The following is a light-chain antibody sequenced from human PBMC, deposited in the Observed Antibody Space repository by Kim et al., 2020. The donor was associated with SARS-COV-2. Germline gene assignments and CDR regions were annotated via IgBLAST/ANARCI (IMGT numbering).Light chain of an antibody. J-gene: IGKJ1*01. Sequence: DIQMTQSPSSLSASVGDRVTITCRASQSISSYLNWYQQKPGKAPKLLIYAASSLQSGVPSRFSGSGSGTDFTLTISSLQPEDFASYYCQQNYSTPPRTFGQGTKVEIK. CDR1: QSISSY. CDR3: QQNYSTPPRT. V-gene: IGKV1-39*01. CDR2: AAS.